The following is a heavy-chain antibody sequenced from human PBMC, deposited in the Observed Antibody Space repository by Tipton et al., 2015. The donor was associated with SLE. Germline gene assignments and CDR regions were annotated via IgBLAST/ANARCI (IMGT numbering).Heavy chain of an antibody. V-gene: IGHV3-48*03. J-gene: IGHJ6*02. CDR2: ISFSGSDI. CDR1: GFTFSSFQ. Sequence: SLRLSCAASGFTFSSFQMNWVRQAPGRGLQWVSYISFSGSDIYYADSVKGRFTISRDNTKNSLYLQMNRLRAEDTAVYYCARDGHLHYSFDAWCQGITVTVSS. CDR3: ARDGHLHYSFDA.